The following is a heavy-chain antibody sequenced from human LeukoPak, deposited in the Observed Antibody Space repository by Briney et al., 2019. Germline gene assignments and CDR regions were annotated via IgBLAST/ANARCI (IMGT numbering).Heavy chain of an antibody. J-gene: IGHJ4*02. CDR3: ARDLLTNYDYGGREYFDY. D-gene: IGHD5-12*01. CDR2: ISSSGSTI. V-gene: IGHV3-11*01. Sequence: GGSLRLSCAASGFTFSDYYMSWIRQAPGKGLEWVSYISSSGSTIYYADSVKGRFTISRDNAKNSLYLQMNSLRAEDTAVYYCARDLLTNYDYGGREYFDYWGQGTLVTVSS. CDR1: GFTFSDYY.